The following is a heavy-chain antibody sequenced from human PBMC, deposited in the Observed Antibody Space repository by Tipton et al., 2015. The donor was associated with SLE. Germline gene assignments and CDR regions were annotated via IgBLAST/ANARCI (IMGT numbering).Heavy chain of an antibody. CDR2: IYYSGST. Sequence: TLSLTCTVSGGSISSYYWSWIRQPPGKGLEWIGYIYYSGSTNYNPSLKSRVTISVDTSKNHFSLKLSSVTAAYTAVYYCARGGTSLPTSFDIWGQGTMVTVSS. J-gene: IGHJ3*02. CDR3: ARGGTSLPTSFDI. V-gene: IGHV4-59*01. CDR1: GGSISSYY.